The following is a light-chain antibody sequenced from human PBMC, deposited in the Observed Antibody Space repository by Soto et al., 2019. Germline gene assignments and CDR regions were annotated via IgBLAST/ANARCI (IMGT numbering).Light chain of an antibody. CDR2: RAS. CDR1: QSVSSSY. J-gene: IGKJ1*01. CDR3: QQYGSYWT. V-gene: IGKV3-20*01. Sequence: EIVLTQSPGTLSLSQGERATLSCRASQSVSSSYLAWYQQKPGQAPRLLIYRASSRATGIPDRFSGSGSGTDFTLTISRLEPEDFAVYYCQQYGSYWTFGQGTKVDIK.